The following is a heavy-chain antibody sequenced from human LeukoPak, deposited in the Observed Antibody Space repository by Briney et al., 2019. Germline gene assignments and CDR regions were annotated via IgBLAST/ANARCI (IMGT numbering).Heavy chain of an antibody. CDR3: ARVGCSSTSCYPDY. V-gene: IGHV4-30-2*01. D-gene: IGHD2-2*01. CDR1: GGSISSGGYS. Sequence: SQTLSLTCAVSGGSISSGGYSWSWIRQPPGKGLEWIGYIYHSGSTYYNPSLKSRVTISVDRSKNQFSLKLSSVTAADTAVYCCARVGCSSTSCYPDYWGQGTLVTVSS. J-gene: IGHJ4*02. CDR2: IYHSGST.